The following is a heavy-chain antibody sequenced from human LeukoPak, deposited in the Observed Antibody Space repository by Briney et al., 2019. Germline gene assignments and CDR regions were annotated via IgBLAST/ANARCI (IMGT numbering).Heavy chain of an antibody. CDR2: IIPIFGTA. CDR1: GGTFSSYA. CDR3: ARLGPITMVRGVINCYYGMDV. V-gene: IGHV1-69*13. D-gene: IGHD3-10*01. J-gene: IGHJ6*02. Sequence: SVNVSCKASGGTFSSYAISWVRQAPGQGLEWMGGIIPIFGTANYAQKFQGRVTITADESTSTAYMELSSLRSEDTAVYYCARLGPITMVRGVINCYYGMDVWGQGTTVTVSS.